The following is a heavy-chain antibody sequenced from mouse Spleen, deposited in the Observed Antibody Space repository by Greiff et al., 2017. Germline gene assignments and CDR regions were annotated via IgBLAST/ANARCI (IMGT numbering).Heavy chain of an antibody. CDR3: AREGGGNYVLDY. CDR1: GYTFTSYG. Sequence: QVQLQQSGAELARPGASVKLSCKASGYTFTSYGISWVKQRTGQGLEWIGEIYPRSGNTYYNEQFKGKATLTADKSSSTAYMELRSLTSEDSAVYFCAREGGGNYVLDYWGQGTTLTVSS. CDR2: IYPRSGNT. D-gene: IGHD1-1*02. V-gene: IGHV1-81*01. J-gene: IGHJ2*01.